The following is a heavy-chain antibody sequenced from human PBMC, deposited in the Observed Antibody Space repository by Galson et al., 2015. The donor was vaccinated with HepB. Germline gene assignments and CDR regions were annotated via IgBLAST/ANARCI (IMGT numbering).Heavy chain of an antibody. CDR3: AATYSNYAMEY. D-gene: IGHD4-11*01. CDR1: GFTVSSNY. J-gene: IGHJ4*02. CDR2: IYSGGST. Sequence: SLRLSCAASGFTVSSNYMSWVRQAPGKGLEWVSVIYSGGSTYYADTVKGRFTTSRDNSKNTLYLQMNSLRAEDTAVYYCAATYSNYAMEYWGQGTLVTVSS. V-gene: IGHV3-53*01.